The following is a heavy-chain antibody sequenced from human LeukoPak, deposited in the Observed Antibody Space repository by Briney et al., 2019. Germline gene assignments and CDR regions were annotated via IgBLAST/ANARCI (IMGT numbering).Heavy chain of an antibody. D-gene: IGHD3-10*01. CDR3: AKDNSYYYGSGSSDYGMDV. J-gene: IGHJ6*02. CDR1: GFTFSSYG. CDR2: ISYDGGNK. Sequence: PGRSLRLSCAASGFTFSSYGMHWVRQAPGKGLEWVAVISYDGGNKYYADSVKGRFTISRDDSKNTLYLQMNSLRAEDTAVYYCAKDNSYYYGSGSSDYGMDVWGQGTTVTVSS. V-gene: IGHV3-30*18.